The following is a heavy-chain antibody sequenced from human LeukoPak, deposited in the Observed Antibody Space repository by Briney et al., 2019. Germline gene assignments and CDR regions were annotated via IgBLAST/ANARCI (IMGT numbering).Heavy chain of an antibody. V-gene: IGHV4-38-2*02. Sequence: PSETLSLTCTVSRYSISSAYYWGWIRQPPGKGLEWIGSIYYSGSTYYNPSLKSRVTISVDTSKNQFSLKLSPVTAADTAVYYCARDNTWGITGTTGFDPWGQGTLVTVSS. CDR1: RYSISSAYY. CDR3: ARDNTWGITGTTGFDP. CDR2: IYYSGST. D-gene: IGHD1-7*01. J-gene: IGHJ5*02.